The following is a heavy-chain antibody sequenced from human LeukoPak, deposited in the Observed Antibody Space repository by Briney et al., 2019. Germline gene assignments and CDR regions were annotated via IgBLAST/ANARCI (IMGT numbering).Heavy chain of an antibody. D-gene: IGHD2-8*02. Sequence: PGRSLRLSCAASGFPFSVSAMHWVRQAPGKGLEWVAVISYDGGHEYYADSVMGRFTVSRDNSKNTVYLQMVSLRAEDTAVYYCVRGDRYSTARGWYFSFENWGQGTLVTVSS. V-gene: IGHV3-30*04. CDR3: VRGDRYSTARGWYFSFEN. CDR1: GFPFSVSA. J-gene: IGHJ4*02. CDR2: ISYDGGHE.